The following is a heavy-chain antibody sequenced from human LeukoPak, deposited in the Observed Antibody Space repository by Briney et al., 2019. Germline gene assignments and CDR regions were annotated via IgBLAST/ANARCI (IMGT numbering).Heavy chain of an antibody. CDR2: FETEDGEP. Sequence: ASVKVSCKVSGYSLSDISVHWIRQAPGRGLEWMGSFETEDGEPLYAQKFQGRVTMTEDTSTDTAYMELSSLRSEDTAVYYCASGNEVTLDGFAIWGQGTMVTVSS. CDR3: ASGNEVTLDGFAI. CDR1: GYSLSDIS. V-gene: IGHV1-24*01. J-gene: IGHJ3*02. D-gene: IGHD2-8*01.